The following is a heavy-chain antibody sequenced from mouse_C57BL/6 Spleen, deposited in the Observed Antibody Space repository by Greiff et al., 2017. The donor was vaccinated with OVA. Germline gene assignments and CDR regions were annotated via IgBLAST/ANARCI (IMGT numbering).Heavy chain of an antibody. D-gene: IGHD2-4*01. CDR1: GYTFTSYW. CDR3: AVMIYYDYDVGDYYAMDY. CDR2: IHPNSGST. J-gene: IGHJ4*01. Sequence: VQLQQPGAELVKPGASVKLSCKASGYTFTSYWMHWVKQRPGQGLEWIGMIHPNSGSTNYNEKFKSKATLTVDKSSSTAYMQLSSLTSEDSAVYYCAVMIYYDYDVGDYYAMDYWGQGTSVTVSS. V-gene: IGHV1-64*01.